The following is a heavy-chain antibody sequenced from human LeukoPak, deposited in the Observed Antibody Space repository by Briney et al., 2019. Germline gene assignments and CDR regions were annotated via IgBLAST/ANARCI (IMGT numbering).Heavy chain of an antibody. CDR3: ARVGPVAATFDY. Sequence: PSETLSLTCTVSGGTISSYYWNWIRQPPGKGLEWIGYIHDSGSTKYNPSLKSRVTISVDRSKNQFSLKLSSVTAADTAVYYCARVGPVAATFDYWGQGTLVTVSS. CDR1: GGTISSYY. CDR2: IHDSGST. J-gene: IGHJ4*02. D-gene: IGHD2-15*01. V-gene: IGHV4-59*12.